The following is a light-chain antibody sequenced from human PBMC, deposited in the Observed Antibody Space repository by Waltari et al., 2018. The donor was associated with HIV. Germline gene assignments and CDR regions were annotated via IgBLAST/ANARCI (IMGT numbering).Light chain of an antibody. CDR1: SSNTWAGYD. J-gene: IGLJ2*01. CDR2: GNT. Sequence: QSVLTQPPSVSGAPGQRVTISCTGSSSNTWAGYDVHWYQQVPGTAPKLLIYGNTNRPSGVPDRFSASKSGASPSLAITGLQAEDEADYYCQSYDSSLTGSVFGGGTKLTVL. V-gene: IGLV1-40*01. CDR3: QSYDSSLTGSV.